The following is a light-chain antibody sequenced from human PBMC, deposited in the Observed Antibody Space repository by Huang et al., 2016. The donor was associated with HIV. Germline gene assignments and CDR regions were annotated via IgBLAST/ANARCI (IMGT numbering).Light chain of an antibody. CDR1: EDINNF. Sequence: IRMTQSPSSLSASTGDRVTLTSRANEDINNFLAGYQQRPGSVPKLRIYAASTLQSGVPSRFSGNGSGTDFTLTIGCLHSEDVATYYFQQYDIHPVTFGPGTRVDIK. CDR2: AAS. V-gene: IGKV1-8*01. CDR3: QQYDIHPVT. J-gene: IGKJ3*01.